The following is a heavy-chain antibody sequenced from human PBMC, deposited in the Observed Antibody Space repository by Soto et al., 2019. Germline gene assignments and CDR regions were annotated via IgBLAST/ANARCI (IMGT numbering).Heavy chain of an antibody. CDR1: GYSFTGYY. J-gene: IGHJ4*02. Sequence: HEHLVQSGAEVKRPGASLKVSCKASGYSFTGYYIHWVRQAPGQGLEWMGWINPDSGATNYAQNFQGRVTLTSDTSIRTASMDMISLTSDNTAVYSGARGDSGTGGYPFPYFEYWCQGNLVIVSS. D-gene: IGHD2-8*02. V-gene: IGHV1-2*02. CDR2: INPDSGAT. CDR3: ARGDSGTGGYPFPYFEY.